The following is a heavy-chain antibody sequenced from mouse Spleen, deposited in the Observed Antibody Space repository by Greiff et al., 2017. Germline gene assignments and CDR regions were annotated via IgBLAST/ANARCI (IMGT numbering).Heavy chain of an antibody. Sequence: EVQLVESGGGLVKPGGSLKLSCAASGFTFSSYAMSWVRQTPEKRLEWVATISDGGSYTYYPDNVKGRFTISRDNAKNNLYLQMSHLKSEDTAMYYCARERRHIATVPFDYWGQGTTLTVSS. CDR1: GFTFSSYA. V-gene: IGHV5-4*01. CDR2: ISDGGSYT. CDR3: ARERRHIATVPFDY. J-gene: IGHJ2*01. D-gene: IGHD1-1*01.